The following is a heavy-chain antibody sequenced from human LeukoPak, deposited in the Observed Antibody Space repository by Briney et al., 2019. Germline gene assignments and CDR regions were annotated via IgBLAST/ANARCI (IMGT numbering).Heavy chain of an antibody. D-gene: IGHD2-15*01. CDR3: ARAGTDYCSGGSCYTDAFDI. V-gene: IGHV1-2*02. Sequence: ASVKVSCKASGYTFTAYYMHWVRQAPGQGLEWMGWINPNSGGTDYAQKFQGRVTMTRDTSISTAYMELNRLRPDDTAVYYCARAGTDYCSGGSCYTDAFDIWGQGTMVTVSS. J-gene: IGHJ3*02. CDR2: INPNSGGT. CDR1: GYTFTAYY.